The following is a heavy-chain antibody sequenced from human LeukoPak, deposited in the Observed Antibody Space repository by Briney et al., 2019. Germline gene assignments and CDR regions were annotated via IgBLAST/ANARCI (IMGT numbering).Heavy chain of an antibody. CDR3: ARDYVDDIPLIKDY. V-gene: IGHV1-69*05. J-gene: IGHJ4*02. D-gene: IGHD2-8*01. Sequence: SVKVSCKASGGTFSSYAISWVRQAPGQGLEWMGGIIPIFGTANYAQKFQGRVTMTRDTSTSTVYMELSSLRSEDTAVYYCARDYVDDIPLIKDYWGQGTLVTVSS. CDR1: GGTFSSYA. CDR2: IIPIFGTA.